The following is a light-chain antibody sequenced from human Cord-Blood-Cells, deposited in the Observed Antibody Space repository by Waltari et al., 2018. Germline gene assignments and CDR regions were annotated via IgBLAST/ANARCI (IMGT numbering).Light chain of an antibody. CDR2: AAS. J-gene: IGKJ3*01. CDR3: QQYYSYPPFT. CDR1: QGISSY. V-gene: IGKV1-8*01. Sequence: AIRMTQSPSSFSASPGDRVTITCRASQGISSYLAWYQQKPGKAPKLLIYAASTLQSGVPSRFSGSGSGTDFTLTISCLQSEDFATYYCQQYYSYPPFTFGPGTKVDIK.